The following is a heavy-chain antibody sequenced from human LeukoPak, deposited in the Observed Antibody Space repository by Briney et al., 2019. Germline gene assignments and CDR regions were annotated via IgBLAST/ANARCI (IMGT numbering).Heavy chain of an antibody. V-gene: IGHV3-23*01. CDR2: ISGSGGST. CDR1: GFTFSSYA. CDR3: WYYYDSSGYPIFDYYYYGMDV. Sequence: GGSLRLSCAASGFTFSSYAMSWVRQAPEKGLEWVSAISGSGGSTYYADSVKGRFTISRDNSKNTPYLQMNSLRAEDTAVYYCWYYYDSSGYPIFDYYYYGMDVWGQGTTVTVSS. J-gene: IGHJ6*02. D-gene: IGHD3-22*01.